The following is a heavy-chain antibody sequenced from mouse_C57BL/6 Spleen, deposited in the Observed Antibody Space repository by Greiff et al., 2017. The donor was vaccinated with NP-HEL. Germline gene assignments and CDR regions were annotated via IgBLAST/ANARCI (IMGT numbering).Heavy chain of an antibody. Sequence: VQLQQPGAELVKPGASVKLSCKASGYTFTSSWMHWVKQRPGQGLEWIGMIHPNSGCTNSNEKFKTNAPLTVDQSSSTAYMQLSSLTSEDSAVYYCARGGVTTCTVDYWGQGTTLTVSS. V-gene: IGHV1-64*01. CDR3: ARGGVTTCTVDY. CDR1: GYTFTSSW. J-gene: IGHJ2*01. CDR2: IHPNSGCT. D-gene: IGHD2-5*01.